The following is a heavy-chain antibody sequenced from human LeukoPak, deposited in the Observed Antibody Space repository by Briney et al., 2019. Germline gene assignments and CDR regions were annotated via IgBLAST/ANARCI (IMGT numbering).Heavy chain of an antibody. CDR2: TYYSGST. CDR1: GGSISSGGYY. CDR3: AREGDLYGMDV. Sequence: SETLSLTCTVSGGSISSGGYYWSWIRQHPGKGLEWIGYTYYSGSTYYNPSLKSRVTISVDTSKNQFSLKLSSVTAADTAVYYCAREGDLYGMDVWGQGTTVTVSS. V-gene: IGHV4-31*03. J-gene: IGHJ6*02. D-gene: IGHD3-16*01.